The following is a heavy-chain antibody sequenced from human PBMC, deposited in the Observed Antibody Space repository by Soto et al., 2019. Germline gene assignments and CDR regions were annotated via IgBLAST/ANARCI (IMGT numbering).Heavy chain of an antibody. CDR1: GFTVSSNY. J-gene: IGHJ4*02. Sequence: GGSLRLSCAASGFTVSSNYMSWVRQAPGKGLEWVSVIYSGGSTYYADSVKGRFTISRDNSKNTLYLQMNSLRAEDTAVYYCARTEITIFGVVTPQFDYWGQGTLVTVSS. V-gene: IGHV3-66*01. CDR3: ARTEITIFGVVTPQFDY. CDR2: IYSGGST. D-gene: IGHD3-3*01.